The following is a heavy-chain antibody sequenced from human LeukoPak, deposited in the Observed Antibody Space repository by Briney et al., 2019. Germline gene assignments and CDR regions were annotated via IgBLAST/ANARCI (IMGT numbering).Heavy chain of an antibody. CDR1: GYTFTGYY. D-gene: IGHD5-18*01. Sequence: ASVKVSCKASGYTFTGYYMHWVRQAPGQGLEWMGWITPNSGGTNHAQKFQGRVTMTRDTSINTAYMELSRLRSDDTAVYYCARDVDTAMIGAFDIWGQGTIVTVSS. CDR3: ARDVDTAMIGAFDI. V-gene: IGHV1-2*02. CDR2: ITPNSGGT. J-gene: IGHJ3*02.